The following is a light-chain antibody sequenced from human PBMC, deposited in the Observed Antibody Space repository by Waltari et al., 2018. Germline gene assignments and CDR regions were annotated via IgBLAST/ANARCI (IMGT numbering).Light chain of an antibody. CDR1: SSNIGAAYD. V-gene: IGLV1-40*01. Sequence: QSVLTQPPSLSGAPGQRVTISCTGSSSNIGAAYDFPWYQQLPGTAPKLPIYGNSNRPSGVPDRFSGSKSGTSASLAITGLQAEDEADYYCQSYDSSLSAVIFGGGTKLTVL. CDR2: GNS. CDR3: QSYDSSLSAVI. J-gene: IGLJ2*01.